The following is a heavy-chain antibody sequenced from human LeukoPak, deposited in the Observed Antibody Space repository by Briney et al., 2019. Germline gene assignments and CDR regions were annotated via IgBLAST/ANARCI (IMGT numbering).Heavy chain of an antibody. CDR1: GYTFTGYY. D-gene: IGHD3-3*01. CDR3: ARAYDFWSGGAFDI. V-gene: IGHV1-69*05. Sequence: RASVKVSCKASGYTFTGYYMHWVRQAPGQGLEWMGGIIPIFGTANYAQKFQGRVTITTDESTSTAYMELSSLRSEDTAVYYCARAYDFWSGGAFDIWGQGTMVTVSS. J-gene: IGHJ3*02. CDR2: IIPIFGTA.